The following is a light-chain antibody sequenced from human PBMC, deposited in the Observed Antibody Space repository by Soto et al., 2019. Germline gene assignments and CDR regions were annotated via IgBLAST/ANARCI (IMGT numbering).Light chain of an antibody. CDR2: EVS. CDR1: SSDVGGYNY. J-gene: IGLJ1*01. Sequence: ALTKPASVSGSRGQSITISVAGTSSDVGGYNYVSWYQQHPGKAPKLLIYEVSSRPSGASDRFSGSKSGNTASLTISWLQAEDEADYYCSSYTTSTTYVFGTGTKVTVL. CDR3: SSYTTSTTYV. V-gene: IGLV2-14*01.